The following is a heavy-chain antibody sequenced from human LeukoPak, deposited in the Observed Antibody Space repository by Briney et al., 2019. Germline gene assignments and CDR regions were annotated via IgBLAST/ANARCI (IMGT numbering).Heavy chain of an antibody. Sequence: ASVKVSCKASGYTFTGYHMHWVRQAPGQGLEWMGWINPNSGDTNYAQRFQGRVTMTRDTSIGTASLELSRLRSDDTAVYLCARDRVAEAGPNDYWGQGTLVTVSS. CDR1: GYTFTGYH. V-gene: IGHV1-2*02. J-gene: IGHJ4*02. CDR3: ARDRVAEAGPNDY. CDR2: INPNSGDT. D-gene: IGHD6-19*01.